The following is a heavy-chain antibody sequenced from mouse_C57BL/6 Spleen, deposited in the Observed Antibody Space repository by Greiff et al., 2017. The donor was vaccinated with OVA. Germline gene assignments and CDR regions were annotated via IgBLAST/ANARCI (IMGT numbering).Heavy chain of an antibody. CDR2: ISYDGSN. CDR3: ARDDYYGSSMYFDV. D-gene: IGHD1-1*01. CDR1: GYSITSGYY. V-gene: IGHV3-6*01. Sequence: EVQVVESGPGLVKPSQSLSLTCSVTGYSITSGYYWNWIRQFPGNKLEWMGYISYDGSNNYNPSLKNRISITRDTSKNQFFLKLNSVTTEDTATYYCARDDYYGSSMYFDVWGTGTTVTVSS. J-gene: IGHJ1*03.